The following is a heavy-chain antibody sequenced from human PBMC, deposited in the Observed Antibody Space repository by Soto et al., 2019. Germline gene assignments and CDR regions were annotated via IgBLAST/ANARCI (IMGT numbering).Heavy chain of an antibody. D-gene: IGHD2-15*01. CDR1: GGSISSSSHY. CDR3: ARIWVGYCSGGSCYSFYYMDV. V-gene: IGHV4-39*01. J-gene: IGHJ6*03. CDR2: IYFRGSS. Sequence: SETLSLTCTVSGGSISSSSHYWGWIRQPPGKGLEWIGNIYFRGSSYYNPSLKSRVTMSVETSKNQFSLNLSSVTAADTAVYFCARIWVGYCSGGSCYSFYYMDVWGKGTTVTVSS.